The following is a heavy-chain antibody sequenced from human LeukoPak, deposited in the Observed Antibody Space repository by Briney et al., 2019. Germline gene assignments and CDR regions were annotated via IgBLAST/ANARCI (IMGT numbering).Heavy chain of an antibody. CDR1: GGTFSSYA. CDR3: ARDIVVVPAAIPRSWFDP. V-gene: IGHV1-69*13. CDR2: IIPIFGTA. D-gene: IGHD2-2*01. J-gene: IGHJ5*02. Sequence: ASVKVSCKASGGTFSSYAISWVRQAPGQGLEWMGGIIPIFGTANYAQKLQGRDTITADESTSTAYMELSSLRSEDTAVYYCARDIVVVPAAIPRSWFDPWGQGTLVTVSS.